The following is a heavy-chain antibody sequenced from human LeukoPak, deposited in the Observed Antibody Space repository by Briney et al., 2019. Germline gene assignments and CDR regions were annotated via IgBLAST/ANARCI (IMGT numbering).Heavy chain of an antibody. CDR1: GDSISSSSYY. V-gene: IGHV4-39*02. D-gene: IGHD6-13*01. CDR3: AREAAGLFDP. CDR2: IYYSGST. J-gene: IGHJ5*02. Sequence: SETLSLTCTVSGDSISSSSYYWGWIRQPPGKGLEWIGSIYYSGSTYYNPSLKSRVTISVDTSKNQFSLKLSSVTAADTAVYYCAREAAGLFDPWGQGTLVTVSS.